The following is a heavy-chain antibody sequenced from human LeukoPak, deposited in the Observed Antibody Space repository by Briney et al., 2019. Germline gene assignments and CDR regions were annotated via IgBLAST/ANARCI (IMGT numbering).Heavy chain of an antibody. Sequence: ASVKVSCKASGYTFTSYGISWVRQAPGQGLEWMGWISAYNSNTHYAQKFQGRVTITRNTSISTAYMELSSLRSEDTAVYYCARFRGYYYDSSGYYFDYWGQGTLVTVSS. CDR1: GYTFTSYG. CDR2: ISAYNSNT. D-gene: IGHD3-22*01. V-gene: IGHV1-18*01. CDR3: ARFRGYYYDSSGYYFDY. J-gene: IGHJ4*02.